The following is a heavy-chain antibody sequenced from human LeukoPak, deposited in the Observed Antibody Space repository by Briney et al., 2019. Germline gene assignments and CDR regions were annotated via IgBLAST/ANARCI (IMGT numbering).Heavy chain of an antibody. CDR3: ATGRRGYDILTGIDAFDI. CDR1: GYTFTVYY. D-gene: IGHD3-9*01. Sequence: ASVKVSCKASGYTFTVYYIHWVRQAPGQGLEWMGRINPNNGDTDYAQKFQGRVTMTEDTSTDTAYMELSNLRSEDTAVYYCATGRRGYDILTGIDAFDIWGQGTMVTVSS. J-gene: IGHJ3*02. V-gene: IGHV1-2*06. CDR2: INPNNGDT.